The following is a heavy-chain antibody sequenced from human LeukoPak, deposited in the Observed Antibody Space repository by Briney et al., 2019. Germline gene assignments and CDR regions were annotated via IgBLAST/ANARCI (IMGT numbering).Heavy chain of an antibody. V-gene: IGHV3-64*01. CDR3: ARDRDGGFAFDI. CDR2: IMSNGETR. Sequence: PGGSLRLSCAASGFSFSNYVMHWVRQAPGKGLEYVSAIMSNGETRGCANSMKVGFTISRDNSKNTLYLQMGSLRAEDMAIYYCARDRDGGFAFDIWGQGTLVTVSS. D-gene: IGHD2-15*01. CDR1: GFSFSNYV. J-gene: IGHJ3*02.